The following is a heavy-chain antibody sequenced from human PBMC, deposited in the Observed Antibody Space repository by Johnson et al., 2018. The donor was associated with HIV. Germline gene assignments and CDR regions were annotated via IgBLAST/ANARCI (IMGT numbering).Heavy chain of an antibody. CDR3: ARGRSSSSTAAFDI. CDR1: GFAVSSRS. CDR2: ISYDGSEL. D-gene: IGHD6-6*01. J-gene: IGHJ3*02. Sequence: QVQLVESGGRLIQPGESLRLSCAASGFAVSSRSMHWVRQAPGKGLEWVAVISYDGSELYCADSVKVRFTISRDNSKNTLYLQMKSLRGEDTAVYSCARGRSSSSTAAFDIWGQGTMVTVSS. V-gene: IGHV3-30*04.